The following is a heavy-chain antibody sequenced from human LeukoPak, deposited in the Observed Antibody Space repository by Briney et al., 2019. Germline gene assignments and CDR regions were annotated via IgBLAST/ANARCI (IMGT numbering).Heavy chain of an antibody. CDR3: ARALTGLFDY. CDR2: IYSGGST. CDR1: GFTVSSNY. J-gene: IGHJ4*02. V-gene: IGHV3-66*01. D-gene: IGHD3-9*01. Sequence: GGSLRLSCAASGFTVSSNYMSWVRQAPGKGLEWVSVIYSGGSTYYADSVKGRFTISRDNSKNTLYLQMNSRRAEDTAVYYCARALTGLFDYWGQGTLVTVSS.